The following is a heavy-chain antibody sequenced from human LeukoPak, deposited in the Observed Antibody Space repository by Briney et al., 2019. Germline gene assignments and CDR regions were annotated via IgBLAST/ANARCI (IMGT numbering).Heavy chain of an antibody. J-gene: IGHJ4*02. D-gene: IGHD6-6*01. Sequence: KPSETLSLTCTVPGGSITSTYWSWIRQPPGKGLEWIGHIYYGGSSKSNPSLKSRVTMSVDTSRTQFSLKLNSVTAAGTAVYYCARRPDGTSHFDSWGQGTLVTVSS. CDR2: IYYGGSS. CDR3: ARRPDGTSHFDS. V-gene: IGHV4-59*08. CDR1: GGSITSTY.